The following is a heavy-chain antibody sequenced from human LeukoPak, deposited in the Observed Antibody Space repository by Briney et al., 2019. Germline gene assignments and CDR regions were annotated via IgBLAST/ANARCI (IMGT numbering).Heavy chain of an antibody. CDR2: ISYDGSNK. V-gene: IGHV3-30-3*01. D-gene: IGHD6-13*01. CDR3: ANIAAAGVDY. Sequence: GGSLRLSCAASGFTFSSYAMHWVRQAPGKGLEWVAVISYDGSNKYHADSVKGRFTISRDNSKNTLYLQMNSLRAEDTAVYYCANIAAAGVDYWGQGTLVTVSS. J-gene: IGHJ4*02. CDR1: GFTFSSYA.